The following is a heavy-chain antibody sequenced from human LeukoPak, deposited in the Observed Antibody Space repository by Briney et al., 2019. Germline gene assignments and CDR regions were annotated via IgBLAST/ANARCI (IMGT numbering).Heavy chain of an antibody. D-gene: IGHD3-22*01. CDR3: AGDSSGYYNL. CDR1: GGTFSSYA. J-gene: IGHJ4*02. V-gene: IGHV1-69*04. CDR2: IIPILGIA. Sequence: RVSCKASGGTFSSYAISWVRQAPGQGLEWMGRIIPILGIANYAQKFQGRVTITADKSTSTAYMELSSLRSEDTAVYYCAGDSSGYYNLWGQGTLVTVSS.